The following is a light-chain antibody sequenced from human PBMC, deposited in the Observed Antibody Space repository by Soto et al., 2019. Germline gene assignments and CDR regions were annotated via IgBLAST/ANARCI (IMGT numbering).Light chain of an antibody. CDR3: QKDYNAPLT. J-gene: IGKJ4*01. Sequence: DIQMTQAPSSLSASVGDRVTITCRARQDISTYLAWYQQKPGKVPKLLISAAYTLQSGVPPRFSGSGSVTDFTLTISSLQPEDVATYYCQKDYNAPLTFGGGTKVEIK. V-gene: IGKV1-27*01. CDR1: QDISTY. CDR2: AAY.